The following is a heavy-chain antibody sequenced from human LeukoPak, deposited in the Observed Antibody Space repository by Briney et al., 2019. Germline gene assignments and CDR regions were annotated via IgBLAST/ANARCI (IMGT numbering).Heavy chain of an antibody. CDR3: ASAITGYSSGWYATY. J-gene: IGHJ4*02. D-gene: IGHD6-19*01. Sequence: GSSVKVSCKASGGTFSSYAISWVRQAPGQGLEWMGGIIPIFGTANYAQKFQGRVTITADESTSTAYMELSSLRSEDTAVYYCASAITGYSSGWYATYWGQGTLVTVSS. V-gene: IGHV1-69*01. CDR2: IIPIFGTA. CDR1: GGTFSSYA.